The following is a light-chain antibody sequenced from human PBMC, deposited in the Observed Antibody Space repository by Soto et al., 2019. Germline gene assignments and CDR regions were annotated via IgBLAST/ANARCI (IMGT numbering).Light chain of an antibody. CDR2: GVT. CDR3: SSFTSNRIYV. Sequence: QSVLTQPTSVSGSPGQSITISCTGNHNGIGTYDYVSWYQQHPGRAPRLLIHGVTTRPSGISDRFSASKSGLTASLTISGLQPEDEADYHCSSFTSNRIYVFGPGTKVTVL. J-gene: IGLJ1*01. V-gene: IGLV2-14*03. CDR1: HNGIGTYDY.